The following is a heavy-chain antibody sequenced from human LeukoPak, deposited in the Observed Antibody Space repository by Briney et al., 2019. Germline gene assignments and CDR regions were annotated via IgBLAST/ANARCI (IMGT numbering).Heavy chain of an antibody. D-gene: IGHD3-16*01. V-gene: IGHV3-21*01. CDR2: IGSATSYI. J-gene: IGHJ4*02. Sequence: GGSLRLSCAASGFTFSTYSMNWVRQAPGKGLEWVSSIGSATSYIYHADSVKGRFTISRDNAKNSLYLQMNSLRAEDTAVYYCARDGGYYFDYWGQGTLVTVSS. CDR3: ARDGGYYFDY. CDR1: GFTFSTYS.